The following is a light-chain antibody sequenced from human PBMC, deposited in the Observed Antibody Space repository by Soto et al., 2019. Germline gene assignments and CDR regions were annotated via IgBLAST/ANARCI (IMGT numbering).Light chain of an antibody. CDR3: QKYAGPPTP. J-gene: IGKJ5*01. CDR1: QTVSNNY. Sequence: EIVLTQSPGTLSLSPGDRATLSCRASQTVSNNYLAWCQQKPGQAPRVIMYGASRRANDIPDRFSGGGSGTDFALTISRREPEDFAVYFYQKYAGPPTPFGRGPRLEIK. CDR2: GAS. V-gene: IGKV3-20*01.